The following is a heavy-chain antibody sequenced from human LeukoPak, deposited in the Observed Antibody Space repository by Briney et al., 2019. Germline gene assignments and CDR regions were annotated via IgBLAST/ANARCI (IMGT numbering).Heavy chain of an antibody. Sequence: PSETLSLTCTVSGGSISSGGYCWSWIRQHPGKGLEWIGYIYYSGSTYYNPSLKSRVTISVDTSKNQFSLKLNSVTAADTAVYYCASGHHYYGMDVWGQGTTVTVSS. CDR1: GGSISSGGYC. J-gene: IGHJ6*02. CDR3: ASGHHYYGMDV. CDR2: IYYSGST. V-gene: IGHV4-31*03.